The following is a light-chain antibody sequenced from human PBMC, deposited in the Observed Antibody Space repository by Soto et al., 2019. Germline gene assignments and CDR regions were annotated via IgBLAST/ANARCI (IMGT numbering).Light chain of an antibody. V-gene: IGLV1-40*01. Sequence: VLTQPPSVSGAPGQRVTISCTGSSSNIGAGYDVHWYLQVPGTAPKLLVYTNNNRPSGVPDRFSGSKSDTSASLAITGLQAEDEADYYCQSYDSRLSAYVFGTGTKVTVL. CDR2: TNN. CDR3: QSYDSRLSAYV. J-gene: IGLJ1*01. CDR1: SSNIGAGYD.